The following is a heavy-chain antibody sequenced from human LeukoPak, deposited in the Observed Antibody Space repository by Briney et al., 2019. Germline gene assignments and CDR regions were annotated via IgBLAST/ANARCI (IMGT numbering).Heavy chain of an antibody. CDR1: GYTFSDFY. D-gene: IGHD3-10*01. J-gene: IGHJ4*02. V-gene: IGHV1-2*06. CDR2: INLKTGGT. Sequence: SVKVSYKASGYTFSDFYMHWVRRAPGQGLEWMGRINLKTGGTTYAQKFRGRVTMTRDTSVTTAYMELGGLMSDDTAIYYCARDRLGDGFTNLYFDYWGQGSLVTVSS. CDR3: ARDRLGDGFTNLYFDY.